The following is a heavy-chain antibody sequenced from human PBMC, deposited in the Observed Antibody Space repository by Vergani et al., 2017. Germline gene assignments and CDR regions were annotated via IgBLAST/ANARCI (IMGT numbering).Heavy chain of an antibody. Sequence: VQLLESGGGLVQPGGSLRLSCAASGFTFSSYGMHWVRQAPGKGLEWVAVISYDGSNKYYADSVKGRFTISRDNSKNTLYLQMNSLRAEDTAVYYCAKAARNDAFDIWGQGTMVTVSS. CDR2: ISYDGSNK. CDR3: AKAARNDAFDI. D-gene: IGHD5-18*01. CDR1: GFTFSSYG. J-gene: IGHJ3*02. V-gene: IGHV3-30*18.